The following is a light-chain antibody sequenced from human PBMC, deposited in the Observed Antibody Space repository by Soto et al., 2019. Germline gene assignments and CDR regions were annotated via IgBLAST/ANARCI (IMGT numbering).Light chain of an antibody. V-gene: IGKV1-5*03. CDR3: QQYHIYSWT. J-gene: IGKJ1*01. Sequence: DIQMTQSPSTLSASLGDRVTITCRASQSISSWLAWYQQKPGKAPKLLIYKASSLESGVPSRFSGSGSGTEFTLTISSLQPDDFATYYCQQYHIYSWTFGQGTKVDIK. CDR2: KAS. CDR1: QSISSW.